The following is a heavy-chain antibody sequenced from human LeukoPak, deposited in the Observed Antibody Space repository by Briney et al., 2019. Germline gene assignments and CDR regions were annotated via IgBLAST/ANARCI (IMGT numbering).Heavy chain of an antibody. V-gene: IGHV1-69*04. J-gene: IGHJ5*02. Sequence: ASVKVSCKASGGTFSSYAISWLRQAPGQGLEWMGRIIPILGIANYAQKFQGRVTITADKSTSTAYMELSSLRSEDTAVYYCAMEPLRYYYDSGSLSWFDPWGQGTLVTVSS. CDR2: IIPILGIA. CDR1: GGTFSSYA. D-gene: IGHD3-10*01. CDR3: AMEPLRYYYDSGSLSWFDP.